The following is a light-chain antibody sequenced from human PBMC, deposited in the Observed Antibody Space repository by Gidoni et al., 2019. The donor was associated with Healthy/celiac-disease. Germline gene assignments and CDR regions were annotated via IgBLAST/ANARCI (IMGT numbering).Light chain of an antibody. CDR2: LGS. J-gene: IGKJ1*01. V-gene: IGKV2-28*01. CDR3: MQALQTPRT. Sequence: IVMTQSPLSLPVTPGEPASISCRSSQSLLHSNGYNYLDWYLQKPGQSPQLLIYLGSNRASGVPDRFSCSGSGTDFTLKISRVEAEDVGVYYCMQALQTPRTFGQXTKVEIK. CDR1: QSLLHSNGYNY.